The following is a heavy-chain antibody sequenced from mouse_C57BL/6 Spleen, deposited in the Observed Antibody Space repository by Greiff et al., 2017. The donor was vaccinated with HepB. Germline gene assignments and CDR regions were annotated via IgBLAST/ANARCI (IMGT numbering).Heavy chain of an antibody. V-gene: IGHV2-9-1*01. CDR3: ARILDSSGAY. Sequence: VQGVESGPGLVAPSPCLSITCTVSGFSLTSYAISWVRQPPGKGLEWLGVIWTGGGTNYNSALKSRLSSSKDNSKRQVVLKMNSLQTDDTDRYYWARILDSSGAYWGQGTLVTVSA. CDR2: IWTGGGT. CDR1: GFSLTSYA. D-gene: IGHD3-2*01. J-gene: IGHJ3*01.